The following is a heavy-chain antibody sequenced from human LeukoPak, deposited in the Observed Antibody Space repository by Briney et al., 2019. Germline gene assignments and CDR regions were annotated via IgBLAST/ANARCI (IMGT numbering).Heavy chain of an antibody. CDR1: GGSISSGTYY. V-gene: IGHV4-39*01. D-gene: IGHD2-15*01. CDR2: IYYSGST. CDR3: ARRAMVGTAYYFDY. J-gene: IGHJ4*02. Sequence: PSETLSLTCIVSGGSISSGTYYWGWIRQPPGKGLEWIGSIYYSGSTYYNPSLKSRVIISLDTSKNQFSLKLTSVTAADTAVYYCARRAMVGTAYYFDYWGQGTLVTVSS.